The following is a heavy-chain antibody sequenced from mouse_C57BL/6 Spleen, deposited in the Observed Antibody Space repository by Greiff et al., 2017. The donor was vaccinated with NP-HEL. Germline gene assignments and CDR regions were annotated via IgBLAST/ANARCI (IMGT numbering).Heavy chain of an antibody. J-gene: IGHJ2*01. CDR1: GYSITSGYY. Sequence: EVQLQQSGPGLVKPSQSLSLTCSVTGYSITSGYYWNWIRQFPGNKLEWMGYISYDGSNNYNPSLKNRISITRDTSKNQFFLKLNSVTTEDTATYYCARGGRNYFDYWGQGTTLTVSS. V-gene: IGHV3-6*01. CDR3: ARGGRNYFDY. CDR2: ISYDGSN.